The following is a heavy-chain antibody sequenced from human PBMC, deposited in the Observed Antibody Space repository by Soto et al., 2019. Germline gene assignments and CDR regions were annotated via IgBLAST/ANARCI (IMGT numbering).Heavy chain of an antibody. V-gene: IGHV1-18*01. Sequence: QVQLVQSGAEVKKPGASVKVSCKASGYTFASYGISWVRQAPGQGLEWMGWISPYNGNTNYAQKFQGRVTMTTDTFTRTAYMEVRSLRSDDTAVYYCAREGTCSSTSCPTYFSFGMDVWGQGTTVTVSS. D-gene: IGHD2-2*01. CDR3: AREGTCSSTSCPTYFSFGMDV. CDR1: GYTFASYG. J-gene: IGHJ6*02. CDR2: ISPYNGNT.